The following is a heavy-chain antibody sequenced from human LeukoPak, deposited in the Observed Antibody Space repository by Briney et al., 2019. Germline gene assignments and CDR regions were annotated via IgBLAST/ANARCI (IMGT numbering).Heavy chain of an antibody. CDR2: ISYDGKT. V-gene: IGHV4-59*01. Sequence: SETLSLTCNVSGSSMNCYRWKSIRHPPGKGLEWIGYISYDGKTNYNPSLKSRLTLSVDTSENQFSLNLNSVTAADTARYYCTKRYYEPCDCWGQGTLVTVTS. CDR1: GSSMNCYR. J-gene: IGHJ4*02. CDR3: TKRYYEPCDC. D-gene: IGHD3-22*01.